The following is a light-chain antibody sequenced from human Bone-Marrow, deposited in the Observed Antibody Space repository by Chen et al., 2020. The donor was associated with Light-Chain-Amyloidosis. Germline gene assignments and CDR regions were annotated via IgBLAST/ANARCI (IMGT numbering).Light chain of an antibody. CDR3: QVWDRSSDRPV. CDR2: ADS. V-gene: IGLV3-21*02. J-gene: IGLJ3*02. CDR1: NIGYNS. Sequence: SYVLTQPSSVSVAPGQTATIAGGGNNIGYNSVHWYQQTPGQAPRLVVYADSDGPSGIPERLSGSNAGNTATLTISRVEAGDEADYYCQVWDRSSDRPVFGGGTKLTVL.